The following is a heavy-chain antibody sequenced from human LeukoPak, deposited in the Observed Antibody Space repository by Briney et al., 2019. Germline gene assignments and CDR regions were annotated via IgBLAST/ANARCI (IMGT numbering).Heavy chain of an antibody. CDR3: ARDLLRGESGSWFEGFDI. CDR1: GGSLSSGPYY. D-gene: IGHD6-13*01. Sequence: SETLSLTCTVSGGSLSSGPYYWHWLRQPAGTGLEWLGRISTRGSTNYNTSLKSRLTLSLDTSNNQFSLSLNSVTAADTATYYCARDLLRGESGSWFEGFDIWGQGTMVTVSS. CDR2: ISTRGST. J-gene: IGHJ3*02. V-gene: IGHV4-61*02.